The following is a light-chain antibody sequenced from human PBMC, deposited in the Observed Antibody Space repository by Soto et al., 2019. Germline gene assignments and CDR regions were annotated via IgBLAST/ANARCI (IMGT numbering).Light chain of an antibody. CDR1: SSDIGTYDY. CDR2: DVS. CDR3: TSYTTSTTYV. V-gene: IGLV2-14*01. Sequence: QSALTQPASVSGSPGRSITISCTGTSSDIGTYDYISWFQQYPGKAPKLVIYDVSVRASGVSNRFSASKSGNTASLTISGLQAEDEADYYCTSYTTSTTYVFGTGTKVTVL. J-gene: IGLJ1*01.